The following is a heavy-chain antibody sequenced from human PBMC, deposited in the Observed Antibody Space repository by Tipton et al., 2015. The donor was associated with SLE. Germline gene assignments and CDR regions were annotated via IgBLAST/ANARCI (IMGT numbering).Heavy chain of an antibody. CDR1: GGSIRDYY. CDR3: AGPRIAWEVAS. V-gene: IGHV4-34*10. D-gene: IGHD1-26*01. J-gene: IGHJ5*01. CDR2: INHSGGGRGS. Sequence: TLSLTCAVYGGSIRDYYWSWIRQTPGEGLEWIGEINHSGGGRGSNYNPSLKSRVTMSVDTSKNPFSLRLSSVTAADTAVYYCAGPRIAWEVASWGPGNLVIVSS.